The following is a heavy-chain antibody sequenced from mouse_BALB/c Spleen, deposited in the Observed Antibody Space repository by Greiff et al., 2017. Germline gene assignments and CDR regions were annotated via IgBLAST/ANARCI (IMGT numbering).Heavy chain of an antibody. D-gene: IGHD2-4*01. V-gene: IGHV5-17*02. J-gene: IGHJ2*01. CDR2: ISSGSSTI. CDR3: ARSSIYYDYVGAY. Sequence: DVMLVESGGGLVQPGGSRKLSCAASGFTFSSFGMHWVRQAPEKGLEWVAYISSGSSTIYYADTVKGRFTISRDNPKNTLFLQMTSLRSEDTAMYYCARSSIYYDYVGAYWRKGTTLTVSS. CDR1: GFTFSSFG.